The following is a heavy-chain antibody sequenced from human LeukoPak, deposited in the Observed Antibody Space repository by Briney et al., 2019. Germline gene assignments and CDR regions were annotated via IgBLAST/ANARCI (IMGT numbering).Heavy chain of an antibody. CDR3: ARGGGISHYYYYMDV. Sequence: SETLSLTCSVSGGSIRSSNSFWGWIRQPPGERLEWIATIYYNGNTYYNPSLKSRVTISLDTSKNQFSLKLSSVTAADTAVYYCARGGGISHYYYYMDVWGKGTTVTISS. J-gene: IGHJ6*03. V-gene: IGHV4-39*07. CDR2: IYYNGNT. D-gene: IGHD6-13*01. CDR1: GGSIRSSNSF.